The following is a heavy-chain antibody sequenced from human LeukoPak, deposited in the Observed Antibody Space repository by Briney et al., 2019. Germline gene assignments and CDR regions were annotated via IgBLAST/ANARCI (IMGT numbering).Heavy chain of an antibody. CDR1: GFTFSSYA. J-gene: IGHJ3*02. V-gene: IGHV3-23*01. Sequence: GGSLRLSCAASGFTFSSYAMSWVRQAPGKGLEWVSAISGSGGSTYYADSVKGRFTISRDNSKNTLYLQMNSLRAEDTAVYYCAKVLLKTPIPWDAFDIWGQGTMVTVSS. CDR3: AKVLLKTPIPWDAFDI. CDR2: ISGSGGST.